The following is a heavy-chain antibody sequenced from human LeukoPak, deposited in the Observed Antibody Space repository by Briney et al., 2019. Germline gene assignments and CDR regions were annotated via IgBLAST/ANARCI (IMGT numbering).Heavy chain of an antibody. D-gene: IGHD5-12*01. CDR1: GFTFSSCG. V-gene: IGHV3-30*18. Sequence: GGSLRLSCAASGFTFSSCGMHWVRQAPGKGLEWVAVLSYDGSNKYYADSVKGRFTISRDNSKNTLYLQMNSLRAEDTAVYYCAKDWEWLRSYYYYMDVWGKGTTVTVSS. CDR3: AKDWEWLRSYYYYMDV. J-gene: IGHJ6*03. CDR2: LSYDGSNK.